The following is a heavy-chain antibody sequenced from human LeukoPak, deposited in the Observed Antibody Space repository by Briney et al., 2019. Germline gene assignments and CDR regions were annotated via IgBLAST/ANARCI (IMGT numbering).Heavy chain of an antibody. D-gene: IGHD3-10*01. CDR1: GYTFTSYA. Sequence: GASVKVSCKASGYTFTSYAMHWVRQARGQRLEWMGWINAGNGNTKYSQKFQGRVTITRDTSASTAYMELSSLRSEDTAVYYCARALLRHYYGSGSSPGYWGQGTLVTVSS. V-gene: IGHV1-3*01. CDR3: ARALLRHYYGSGSSPGY. J-gene: IGHJ4*02. CDR2: INAGNGNT.